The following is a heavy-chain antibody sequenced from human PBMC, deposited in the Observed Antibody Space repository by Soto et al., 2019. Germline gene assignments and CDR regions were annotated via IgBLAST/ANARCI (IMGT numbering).Heavy chain of an antibody. D-gene: IGHD1-1*01. CDR1: GASISGYY. J-gene: IGHJ5*02. V-gene: IGHV4-4*07. CDR3: VRDGTKTLRDWFDP. Sequence: QVQLQESGPGLVKPSETLSLTCTVSGASISGYYWSWIRKSAGKGLEWIGRIYATGTTDYNPSLMRRVMMSVDTSKKKFSLKLRSVTAADTAVYYCVRDGTKTLRDWFDPWGQGISVTVSS. CDR2: IYATGTT.